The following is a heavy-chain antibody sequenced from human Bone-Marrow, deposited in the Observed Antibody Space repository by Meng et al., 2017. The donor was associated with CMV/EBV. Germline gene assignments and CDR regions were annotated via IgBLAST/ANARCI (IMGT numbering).Heavy chain of an antibody. CDR2: INPNSGGT. V-gene: IGHV1-2*02. CDR1: GYTFTGYY. CDR3: ARFSALRFLEWSPAWFDP. J-gene: IGHJ5*02. Sequence: ASVKVSCKASGYTFTGYYMHWVRQAPGQGLEWMGWINPNSGGTNYAQKFQGRVTMTRDTSISTAYMELSRLRSDDTAVYYCARFSALRFLEWSPAWFDPCGQGTLVTVSS. D-gene: IGHD3-3*01.